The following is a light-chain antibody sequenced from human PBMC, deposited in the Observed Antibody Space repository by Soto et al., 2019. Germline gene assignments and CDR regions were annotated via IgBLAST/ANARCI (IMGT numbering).Light chain of an antibody. J-gene: IGKJ4*01. CDR2: AAS. CDR3: QQTNSFTLT. CDR1: QGISSW. V-gene: IGKV1-12*01. Sequence: IQMTQSPSSVSASVGDRVIITCRPSQGISSWLAWNQQKPGKAPKLLFSAASSLQSGVPSRFSGSGSGRDFTLTINNLQPEDFAAYYCQQTNSFTLTFGGGTKVEIK.